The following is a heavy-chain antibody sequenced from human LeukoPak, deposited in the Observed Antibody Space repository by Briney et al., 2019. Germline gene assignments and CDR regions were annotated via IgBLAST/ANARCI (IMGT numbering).Heavy chain of an antibody. D-gene: IGHD7-27*01. J-gene: IGHJ4*02. V-gene: IGHV3-7*01. CDR3: ARDYVWGSPESDY. Sequence: PGGFLRLSCAASEFTFSYYNLNWVRQAPGKGLEWVGNIKTDGGEKYYVDSVRGRFTISRDNAKNSLYLQMNSLRAGDTAVYYCARDYVWGSPESDYWGQGTLVTASS. CDR2: IKTDGGEK. CDR1: EFTFSYYN.